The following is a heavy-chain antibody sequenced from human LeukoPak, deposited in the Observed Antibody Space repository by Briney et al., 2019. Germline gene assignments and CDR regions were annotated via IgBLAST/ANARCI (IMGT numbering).Heavy chain of an antibody. CDR3: ARELRGGKSWFDP. D-gene: IGHD2-15*01. CDR2: ISSSSSTI. V-gene: IGHV3-48*01. Sequence: GGSLRLSWAASGFTFSSYSMHWVRQAPGKGLEWVSYISSSSSTIYYADPVTGRFTISRDNAKNSLYLQMNSLRAEDTAVYYCARELRGGKSWFDPWGQGTLVTVSS. CDR1: GFTFSSYS. J-gene: IGHJ5*02.